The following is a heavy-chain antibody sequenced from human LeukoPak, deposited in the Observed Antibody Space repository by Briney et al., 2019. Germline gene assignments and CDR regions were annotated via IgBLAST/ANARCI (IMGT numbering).Heavy chain of an antibody. CDR3: VPADKQ. Sequence: GGSLRLSCAASGFTVSSNYMSWVRQAPGKGLEWVSVIKPDGSSPNYADSVKGRFTISRDNAKNTLYLQMNSLRAEDTAVYYCVPADKQWGQGTLVTVSS. V-gene: IGHV3-74*01. J-gene: IGHJ4*02. D-gene: IGHD6-13*01. CDR1: GFTVSSNY. CDR2: IKPDGSSP.